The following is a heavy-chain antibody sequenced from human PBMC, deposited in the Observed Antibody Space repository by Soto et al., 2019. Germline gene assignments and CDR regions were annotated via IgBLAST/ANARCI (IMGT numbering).Heavy chain of an antibody. D-gene: IGHD6-13*01. CDR2: ISGSGGST. V-gene: IGHV3-23*01. J-gene: IGHJ4*02. CDR3: ARRTSSWSFDY. CDR1: GFTFSSYA. Sequence: EVQLLESGGGLVQPGGSLRLSCAASGFTFSSYAMSWVRQAPGKGLEWVSAISGSGGSTYYADSVKGRFTFSRDNSKNPLSLQMTSLRAEDTAVYYCARRTSSWSFDYWGQGTLVTVSS.